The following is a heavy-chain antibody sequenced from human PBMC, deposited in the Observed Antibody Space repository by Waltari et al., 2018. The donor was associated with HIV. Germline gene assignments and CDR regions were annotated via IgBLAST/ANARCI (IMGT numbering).Heavy chain of an antibody. D-gene: IGHD3-22*01. CDR1: GYSFDSYW. V-gene: IGHV5-51*01. J-gene: IGHJ3*02. CDR3: ARRKKDYYDSSGHYERGAFDI. CDR2: IYPGDSDT. Sequence: EGQLVQSGAEVKKPGESLKISCKGSGYSFDSYWVGWVRQMPGKGLECMGCIYPGDSDTRYRPSFQGPVTISADKSISTAYLQWNSLQASDTAIYYCARRKKDYYDSSGHYERGAFDIWGQGTMVTVSA.